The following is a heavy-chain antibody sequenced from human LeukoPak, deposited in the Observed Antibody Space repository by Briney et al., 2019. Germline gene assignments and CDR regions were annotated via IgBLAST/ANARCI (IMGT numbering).Heavy chain of an antibody. V-gene: IGHV3-48*03. CDR1: GFTFSSYE. CDR2: ISTSGTTI. J-gene: IGHJ4*02. D-gene: IGHD6-13*01. CDR3: ARETAAGNDY. Sequence: GGSLRLSCAAPGFTFSSYEMNWVRQAPGKGLEWVSYISTSGTTIYYADSVKGRFTISRDNAKKSLYLQMNSLRAEDTAVYYCARETAAGNDYWGQGTLVTVSS.